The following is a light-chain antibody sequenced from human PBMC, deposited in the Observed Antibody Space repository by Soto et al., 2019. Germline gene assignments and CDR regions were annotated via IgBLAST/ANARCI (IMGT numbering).Light chain of an antibody. CDR1: QSVSDRY. V-gene: IGKV3-20*01. Sequence: EIVLTQSPGTLSLSPGERATLSCRASQSVSDRYLAWYQHKRGKVPRLIIYAASSRATGIPDRFSGGGSGTDFPLTISRLEPEDFAVYYCHQYGTSFTFGPGTKVDIK. CDR3: HQYGTSFT. CDR2: AAS. J-gene: IGKJ3*01.